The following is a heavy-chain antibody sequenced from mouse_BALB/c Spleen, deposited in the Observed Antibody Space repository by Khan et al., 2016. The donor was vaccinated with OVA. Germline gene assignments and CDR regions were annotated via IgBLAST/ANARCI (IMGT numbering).Heavy chain of an antibody. J-gene: IGHJ2*01. V-gene: IGHV1-39*01. CDR2: IDPYYGDA. D-gene: IGHD2-1*01. Sequence: EVPLQESGPELDKPGASVKISCKASDYSFTDYNMNWVKQSNGKSLEWIGNIDPYYGDAHYNQKFKGKATLTVDRSSSTAYLQLKSLTSEYAAVDYCTRLGTNYSIDYWGQGTTLTVSS. CDR3: TRLGTNYSIDY. CDR1: DYSFTDYN.